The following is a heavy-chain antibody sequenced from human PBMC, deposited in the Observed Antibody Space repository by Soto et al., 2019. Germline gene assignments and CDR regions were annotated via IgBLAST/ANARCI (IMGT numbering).Heavy chain of an antibody. CDR2: IYYSGST. Sequence: SETLSLTCTVSGGSISSYYWSWIRQPPGKGLEWIGYIYYSGSTNYNPSLKSRVTISVDTSKNQFSLKLSSVTAADTAVYYCARKADYYDCSGYYWAALDIWGQGTMVTVSS. D-gene: IGHD3-22*01. CDR3: ARKADYYDCSGYYWAALDI. CDR1: GGSISSYY. J-gene: IGHJ3*02. V-gene: IGHV4-59*01.